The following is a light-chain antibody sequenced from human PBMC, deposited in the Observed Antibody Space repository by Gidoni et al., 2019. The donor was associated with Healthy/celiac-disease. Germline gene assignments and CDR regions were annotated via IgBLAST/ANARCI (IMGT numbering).Light chain of an antibody. Sequence: EIVLTQSPGTLSSSPGERATPSCRASQSVSSSYLAWYQQKPGQAPRLLIYGASSRATGIPDRFSGSGSGTDFTLTISSLEPEDFAVYYCQQYGSSPYTFGQGTKLEIK. V-gene: IGKV3-20*01. CDR2: GAS. CDR1: QSVSSSY. CDR3: QQYGSSPYT. J-gene: IGKJ2*01.